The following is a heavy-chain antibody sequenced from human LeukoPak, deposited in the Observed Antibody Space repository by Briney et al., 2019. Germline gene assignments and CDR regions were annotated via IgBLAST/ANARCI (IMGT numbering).Heavy chain of an antibody. V-gene: IGHV5-51*01. Sequence: GESLKISCKGSGYSFTSYWIGWVRQMPGKGLEWMGIIYPGDSDTRYSPSFQGQVTISADKSISTAYLQWSSLKASDTAMYYCAREGAILTTVTRRGAFDIWGQGTMVTVSS. J-gene: IGHJ3*02. CDR1: GYSFTSYW. D-gene: IGHD4-17*01. CDR2: IYPGDSDT. CDR3: AREGAILTTVTRRGAFDI.